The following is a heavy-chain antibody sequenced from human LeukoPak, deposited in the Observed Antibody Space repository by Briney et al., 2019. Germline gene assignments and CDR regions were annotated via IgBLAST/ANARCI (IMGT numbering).Heavy chain of an antibody. D-gene: IGHD3-3*01. V-gene: IGHV1-3*01. Sequence: ASVKVSCKASGYTFTSYAMNWVRQAPGQRLEWMGWINAGIGNTKYSQKFQGRVTITRDTSASTAYMELSSLRSEDTAVYYCAKVRSGGGLDYWGQGTLVTVSS. CDR1: GYTFTSYA. CDR2: INAGIGNT. J-gene: IGHJ4*02. CDR3: AKVRSGGGLDY.